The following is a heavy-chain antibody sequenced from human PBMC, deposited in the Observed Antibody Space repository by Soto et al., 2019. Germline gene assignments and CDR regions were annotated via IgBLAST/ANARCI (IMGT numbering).Heavy chain of an antibody. Sequence: EVQLLESGGGLVQPGGSLRLSCAASGFTFSSYAMSWVRQAPGKGLEWVPTITGTGGNTYYAASITGRFTISRDNSKNTLYLQMNSLRAEDTALYYCAKLVSTSSPGIFWGQGSMVTVSS. CDR1: GFTFSSYA. CDR2: ITGTGGNT. J-gene: IGHJ4*02. CDR3: AKLVSTSSPGIF. V-gene: IGHV3-23*01. D-gene: IGHD1-26*01.